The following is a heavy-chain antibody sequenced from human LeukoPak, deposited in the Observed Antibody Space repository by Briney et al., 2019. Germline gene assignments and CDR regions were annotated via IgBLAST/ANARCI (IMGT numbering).Heavy chain of an antibody. CDR2: ISYDGSNK. CDR1: GFTFSSYA. CDR3: ARDSAAGLDY. J-gene: IGHJ4*02. D-gene: IGHD6-13*01. Sequence: PGRSLRLSCAASGFTFSSYAMHWVRQAPGKGLEWVAVISYDGSNKYYADSVKGRFTISRDNSKNTLYLQMNSLRAEDTAVYYCARDSAAGLDYWGQGTLVTVSS. V-gene: IGHV3-30-3*01.